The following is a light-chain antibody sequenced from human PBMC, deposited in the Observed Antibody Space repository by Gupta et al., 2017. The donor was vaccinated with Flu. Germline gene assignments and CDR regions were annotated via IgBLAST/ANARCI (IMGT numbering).Light chain of an antibody. J-gene: IGKJ2*03. CDR1: QSVGNN. Sequence: EIVMTQSPATLSVSPGERATLSCRASQSVGNNLAWYQQKPGQAPRLLIYRASTRATAIPPRFSGSGSGTEFTLTISGLQSEDLATYYCQQYESWPLYSFGQGTKLIIK. V-gene: IGKV3-15*01. CDR3: QQYESWPLYS. CDR2: RAS.